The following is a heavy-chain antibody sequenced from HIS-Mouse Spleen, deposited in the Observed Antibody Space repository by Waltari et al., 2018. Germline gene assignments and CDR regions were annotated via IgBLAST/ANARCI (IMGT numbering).Heavy chain of an antibody. D-gene: IGHD3-10*01. Sequence: QVQLQQWGAGLLKPSETLSLTCAVYGGSFSGYYWSWIRQSPGKGLEWIGEINHSGSTNYNPSLKSRVTISVDTSKNQFSLKLSSVTAADTAVYYCASLYNRYYFDYWGQGTLVTVSS. J-gene: IGHJ4*02. CDR1: GGSFSGYY. CDR3: ASLYNRYYFDY. V-gene: IGHV4-34*01. CDR2: INHSGST.